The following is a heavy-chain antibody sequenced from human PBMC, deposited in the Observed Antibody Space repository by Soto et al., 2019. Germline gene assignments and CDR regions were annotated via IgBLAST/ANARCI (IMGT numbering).Heavy chain of an antibody. V-gene: IGHV1-18*01. CDR1: GYTFTSYG. CDR3: ARSRVSVGATAGRAMGY. J-gene: IGHJ4*02. D-gene: IGHD1-26*01. CDR2: ISAYNGNT. Sequence: QVQLVQSGAEVKKPGASVKVSCKASGYTFTSYGISWVRQAPGQGLEWMGWISAYNGNTNYAQKLQGRVTMTTDTATSTAYRELRSLRSDDTAVYYCARSRVSVGATAGRAMGYWGQGTLVTVSS.